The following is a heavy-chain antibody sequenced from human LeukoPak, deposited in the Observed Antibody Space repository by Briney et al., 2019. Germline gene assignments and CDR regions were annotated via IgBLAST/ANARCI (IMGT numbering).Heavy chain of an antibody. D-gene: IGHD3-10*02. J-gene: IGHJ5*02. V-gene: IGHV3-30*02. CDR3: AKSATTFGSLCWFDP. CDR1: GFTFSSYG. Sequence: GGSLRLSCAASGFTFSSYGMHWVRQAPGKGLEWVAFIRYDGSNKYYADSVKGRFTISRDNSKNTLYLQMNSLRAEDTAVYYCAKSATTFGSLCWFDPWGQGTLVTVSS. CDR2: IRYDGSNK.